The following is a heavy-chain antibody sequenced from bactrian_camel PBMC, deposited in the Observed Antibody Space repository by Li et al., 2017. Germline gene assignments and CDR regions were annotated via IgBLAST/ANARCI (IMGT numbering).Heavy chain of an antibody. D-gene: IGHD5*01. CDR3: ARSRLSWCGYEDTCSNHQVYDY. CDR1: RYEFGSKC. Sequence: HVQLVESGGGLVRAGGSLRLACSVSRYEFGSKCMAWFRQAPGKEREGVACVIGSGESTYYADSVKGRFTFSQDNAKNTVYLQMNNLQPGDTAVYYCARSRLSWCGYEDTCSNHQVYDYWGQGTQVTVS. CDR2: VIGSGEST. V-gene: IGHV3S63*01. J-gene: IGHJ4*01.